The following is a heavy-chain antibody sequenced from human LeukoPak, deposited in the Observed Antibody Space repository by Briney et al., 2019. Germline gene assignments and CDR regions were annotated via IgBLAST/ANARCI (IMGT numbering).Heavy chain of an antibody. J-gene: IGHJ4*02. V-gene: IGHV3-23*01. Sequence: GGSLRLSCAASGFTFSSYAMSWVRQAPGKWLEWVSAIRGSGGSTYYADSVKGRFTISRDNSKNTLYLQMNSLRAEDTAVYYFANPREDIVVVPAAMYDDYWGQGTLVTVSS. D-gene: IGHD2-2*01. CDR3: ANPREDIVVVPAAMYDDY. CDR1: GFTFSSYA. CDR2: IRGSGGST.